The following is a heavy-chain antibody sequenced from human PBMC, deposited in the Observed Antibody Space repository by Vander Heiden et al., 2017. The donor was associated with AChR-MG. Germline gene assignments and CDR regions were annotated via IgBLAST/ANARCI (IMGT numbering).Heavy chain of an antibody. J-gene: IGHJ4*02. CDR2: ISYDGSNK. Sequence: QVQLVESGGGVVQPGRSLRLSCAASGFTFSSYAMHWVRQAPGKGLEWVAVISYDGSNKCYADSVKGRFTISRDNSKNTLYLQMNSLRAEDTAVYYCARSIAVAGREFDYWGQGTLVTVSS. D-gene: IGHD6-19*01. CDR3: ARSIAVAGREFDY. V-gene: IGHV3-30-3*01. CDR1: GFTFSSYA.